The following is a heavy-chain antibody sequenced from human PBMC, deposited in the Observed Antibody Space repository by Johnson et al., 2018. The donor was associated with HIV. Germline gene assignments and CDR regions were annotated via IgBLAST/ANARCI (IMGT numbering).Heavy chain of an antibody. CDR3: ARAEIYEGRVGDFAFDI. D-gene: IGHD3-10*01. J-gene: IGHJ3*02. CDR2: IRWDGAIT. CDR1: GFTFDDYA. Sequence: VQLVESGGVVVQPGGSLRLSCAASGFTFDDYAMHWVRQAPGNGLEWVSLIRWDGAITHYADSVKGRFPISRDNSRNSLYLQMKSLRPEDTALYYCARAEIYEGRVGDFAFDIWGRGTMVTVSS. V-gene: IGHV3-43D*03.